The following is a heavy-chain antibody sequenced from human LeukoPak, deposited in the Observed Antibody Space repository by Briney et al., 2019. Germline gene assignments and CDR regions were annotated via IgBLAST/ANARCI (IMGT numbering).Heavy chain of an antibody. CDR3: ARRRYYDSTGYFE. D-gene: IGHD3-22*01. CDR2: IYHSGRT. V-gene: IGHV4-39*01. Sequence: SETLSLTCAVCGDYISSSSYYWGWIRQSPGTGLEWIGDIYHSGRTYYNPSLKSRVAISIDTSKNQFSLRLRSMTAADTAVFYCARRRYYDSTGYFEWGRGTLVTVSS. CDR1: GDYISSSSYY. J-gene: IGHJ1*01.